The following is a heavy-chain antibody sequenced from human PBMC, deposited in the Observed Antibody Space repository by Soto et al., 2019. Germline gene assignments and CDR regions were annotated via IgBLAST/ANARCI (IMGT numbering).Heavy chain of an antibody. CDR1: GYRFTTSW. CDR3: AKGITGRSAAHYFEP. Sequence: GESLKISCKGSGYRFTTSWIAWVRQMPGKGLEWMGIIHPADSDTTYSPSFQGQVTISADMSISTAYLRWMSLKASDTAIYYCAKGITGRSAAHYFEPRGQGTPVTVSS. D-gene: IGHD3-10*01. J-gene: IGHJ5*02. V-gene: IGHV5-51*01. CDR2: IHPADSDT.